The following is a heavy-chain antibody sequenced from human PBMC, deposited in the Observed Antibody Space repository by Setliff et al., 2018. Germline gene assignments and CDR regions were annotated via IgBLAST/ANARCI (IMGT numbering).Heavy chain of an antibody. J-gene: IGHJ4*02. V-gene: IGHV3-49*04. D-gene: IGHD6-19*01. Sequence: GGSLRLSCTASGFAFGEYAMSWVRQAPGKGLDWVGFIGGKAYGGTPEYAASVKGRFSVSRDDSKNSMFLQMNSLKVEDTAVYYCSRDRAGAGDYWGQGTLVTVSS. CDR2: IGGKAYGGTP. CDR1: GFAFGEYA. CDR3: SRDRAGAGDY.